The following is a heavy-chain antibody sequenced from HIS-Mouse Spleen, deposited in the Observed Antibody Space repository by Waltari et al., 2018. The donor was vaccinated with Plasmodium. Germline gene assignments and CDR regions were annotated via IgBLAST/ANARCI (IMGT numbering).Heavy chain of an antibody. Sequence: EVQLVESGGGLVQPGGSLRLSCASSGFTFSGYWRSWVRQAPGKGVGWVAKMKQDGSEKYSVDSVKGRFTITRDNAKNSLYLQMNSLRAEDTAVYYGASSWYWYFDLWGRGTLVTVSS. CDR1: GFTFSGYW. CDR3: ASSWYWYFDL. CDR2: MKQDGSEK. D-gene: IGHD6-13*01. V-gene: IGHV3-7*01. J-gene: IGHJ2*01.